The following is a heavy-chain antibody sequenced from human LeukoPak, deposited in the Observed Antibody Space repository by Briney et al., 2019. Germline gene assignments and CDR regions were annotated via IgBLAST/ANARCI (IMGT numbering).Heavy chain of an antibody. Sequence: GESLKISCKGSGYRFTSYWIGWVRPMPGKGLEWMGIIYPGDSDTRYSPSFQGQVTISADKSISTAYLQWSSLKASDTAMYYCARPPTYYYDSSGYPPENDAFDIWGQGTMVTVSS. D-gene: IGHD3-22*01. J-gene: IGHJ3*02. CDR3: ARPPTYYYDSSGYPPENDAFDI. CDR2: IYPGDSDT. CDR1: GYRFTSYW. V-gene: IGHV5-51*01.